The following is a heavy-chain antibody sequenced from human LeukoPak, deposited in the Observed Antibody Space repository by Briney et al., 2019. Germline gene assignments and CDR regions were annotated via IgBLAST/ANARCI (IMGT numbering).Heavy chain of an antibody. CDR1: GGSISTYY. CDR2: VYPSGRT. D-gene: IGHD6-13*01. V-gene: IGHV4-4*07. Sequence: SETLSLTCTVSGGSISTYYWSWIRQPAGKGLEWIGRVYPSGRTSYNPSLENRVTMSVDTSKKQFSLKLRSVTTADTAVYYCASGGRVSAANWFDPWGQGTLVTVSS. J-gene: IGHJ5*02. CDR3: ASGGRVSAANWFDP.